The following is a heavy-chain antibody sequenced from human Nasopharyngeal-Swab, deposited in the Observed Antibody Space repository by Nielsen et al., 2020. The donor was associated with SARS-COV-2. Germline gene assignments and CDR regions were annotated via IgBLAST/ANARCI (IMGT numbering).Heavy chain of an antibody. CDR2: IFSNDEK. CDR3: ARTLLAAGGCYYYGMDV. Sequence: WIRQPPGKALEWLAHIFSNDEKSYSTSLKSRLTISKDTSKSQVVLTMTNMDPVDTATYSCARTLLAAGGCYYYGMDVWGQGTTVTVSS. D-gene: IGHD6-13*01. J-gene: IGHJ6*02. V-gene: IGHV2-26*01.